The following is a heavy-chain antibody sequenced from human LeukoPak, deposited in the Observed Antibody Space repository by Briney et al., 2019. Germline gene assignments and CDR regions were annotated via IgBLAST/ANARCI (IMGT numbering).Heavy chain of an antibody. CDR3: ARGDSSSWYYFDH. D-gene: IGHD6-13*01. CDR2: INPNIDDT. Sequence: ASVKVSCKASAYTFTNYGISWVRQAPGQGLQWMGWINPNIDDTNYAQKFQGRVTMTRDTSINTAYMELSTLRADDTAMYYCARGDSSSWYYFDHWGQGTLVTVSS. V-gene: IGHV1-2*02. CDR1: AYTFTNYG. J-gene: IGHJ4*02.